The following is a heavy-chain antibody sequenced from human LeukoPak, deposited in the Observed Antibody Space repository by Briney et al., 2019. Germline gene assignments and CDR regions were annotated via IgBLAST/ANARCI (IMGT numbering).Heavy chain of an antibody. V-gene: IGHV3-23*01. J-gene: IGHJ4*02. CDR3: ATYRQVLSPFES. CDR1: GFTFSSYT. CDR2: IFPSGGEI. Sequence: PGGSLRLSCAASGFTFSSYTMNWVRQAPGKGLEWVSSIFPSGGEIHYADSVRGRFTISRDNSKSTLSLQMNSLRAEDTAIYYCATYRQVLSPFESWGQGTLVTVSS. D-gene: IGHD2-8*02.